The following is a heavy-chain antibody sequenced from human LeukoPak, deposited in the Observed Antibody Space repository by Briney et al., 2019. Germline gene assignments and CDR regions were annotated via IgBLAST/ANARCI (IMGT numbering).Heavy chain of an antibody. CDR3: ARHKRAIFGPYYYYYMDV. CDR1: GGSFSGYY. Sequence: SETLSLTCAVYGGSFSGYYWSWIRQPPGKGLEWIEEINHSGSTNYNPSLKSRVTISVDTSKNQFSLKLSSVTAADTAVYYCARHKRAIFGPYYYYYMDVWGKGTTVTVSS. V-gene: IGHV4-34*01. D-gene: IGHD3-3*01. J-gene: IGHJ6*03. CDR2: INHSGST.